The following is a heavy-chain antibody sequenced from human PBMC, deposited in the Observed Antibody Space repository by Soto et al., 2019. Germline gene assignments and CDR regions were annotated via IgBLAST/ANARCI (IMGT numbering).Heavy chain of an antibody. J-gene: IGHJ6*02. CDR3: ARPPMGGYYYGMDG. V-gene: IGHV5-51*01. CDR2: IYPGDSDS. CDR1: GFTFTSYW. Sequence: PGESMKLSCKGSGFTFTSYWIAWGRTMPGKGLEWMGIIYPGDSDSSYSPSFQGHVTISADKSISTAYLQWSSLKASDTAMYYCARPPMGGYYYGMDGWGLGTTVTVSS. D-gene: IGHD3-10*01.